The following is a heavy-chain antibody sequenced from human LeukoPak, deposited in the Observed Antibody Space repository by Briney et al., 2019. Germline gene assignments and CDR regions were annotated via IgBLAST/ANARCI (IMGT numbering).Heavy chain of an antibody. CDR1: GYTFTTYV. CDR3: ARQVGTASSHDFGH. V-gene: IGHV7-4-1*02. D-gene: IGHD2-21*02. J-gene: IGHJ4*01. CDR2: INTYTRNP. Sequence: ASVKVSCKASGYTFTTYVLNWVRQAPGQGFQWMGFINTYTRNPTYAQGFTGRFVFSLDTSVSTAYLQISNLKAEDTAVYYCARQVGTASSHDFGHWGHGTLVTVSS.